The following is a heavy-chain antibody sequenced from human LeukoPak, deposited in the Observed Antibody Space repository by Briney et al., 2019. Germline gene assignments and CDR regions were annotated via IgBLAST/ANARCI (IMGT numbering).Heavy chain of an antibody. J-gene: IGHJ3*02. CDR3: ARPYDSGRSDAFDI. Sequence: GESLKISCKGSGYSFSTYWIGWVRQKPGKGLEWVGIIYPGDSDTRYSPSFQGQVTISADKSISTAYLQWSSLKASDTAMYYCARPYDSGRSDAFDIWGQGTMVTVSS. CDR1: GYSFSTYW. D-gene: IGHD3-22*01. V-gene: IGHV5-51*01. CDR2: IYPGDSDT.